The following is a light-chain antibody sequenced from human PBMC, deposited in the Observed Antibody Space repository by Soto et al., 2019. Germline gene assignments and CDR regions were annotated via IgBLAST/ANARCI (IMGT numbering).Light chain of an antibody. CDR1: SSNIGRNT. CDR2: SNN. V-gene: IGLV1-44*01. Sequence: QSVLTQTPSASGTPGQRVTISCFGSSSNIGRNTVNWFQQLPGTAPKLLIYSNNQRPSGVPDRFSGSKSGTSASLAISGLQSGDEADYYCAAWDDSLRGWVFGGGTKLTVL. J-gene: IGLJ3*02. CDR3: AAWDDSLRGWV.